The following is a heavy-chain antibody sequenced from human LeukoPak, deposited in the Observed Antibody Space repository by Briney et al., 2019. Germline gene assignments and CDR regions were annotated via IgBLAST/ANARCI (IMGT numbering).Heavy chain of an antibody. Sequence: GGSLRLSCSASGFTFDDYAMHWVRQAPGKGLEWVSGISWNSGSIGYADSVKGRFTISRDNAKNSLYLQMNSLRAEDTALYYCAKGAAAAGVLYYFDYWAREPWSPSPQ. J-gene: IGHJ4*02. CDR1: GFTFDDYA. CDR2: ISWNSGSI. D-gene: IGHD6-13*01. V-gene: IGHV3-9*01. CDR3: AKGAAAAGVLYYFDY.